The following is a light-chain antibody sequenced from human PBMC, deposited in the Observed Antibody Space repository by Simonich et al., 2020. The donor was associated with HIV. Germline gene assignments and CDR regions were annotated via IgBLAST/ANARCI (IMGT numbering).Light chain of an antibody. CDR3: QQYYSTPYT. V-gene: IGKV4-1*01. Sequence: DIVMTQSPDSLAVSLGERATINCKSSPSVLYSSINKNYLAWYQQKPGQPPKLLIYWASTRESGVPDRFSGSGSGTDFTLTISSLQAEDVAVYYCQQYYSTPYTFGQGTNLEIK. J-gene: IGKJ2*01. CDR2: WAS. CDR1: PSVLYSSINKNY.